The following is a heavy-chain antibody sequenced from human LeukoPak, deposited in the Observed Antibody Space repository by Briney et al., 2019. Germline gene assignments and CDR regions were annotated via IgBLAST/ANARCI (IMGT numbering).Heavy chain of an antibody. CDR2: IYYSGST. Sequence: SETLSLTCTVSGGSISSSSYYWGWIRQPPGKGLEWIGSIYYSGSTYYNPSLKSRVTISADTSKNQFSLKLSSVTAADTAVYYCARPTASYYDSSGYYGNAFDIWGQGTMVTVSS. CDR1: GGSISSSSYY. D-gene: IGHD3-22*01. CDR3: ARPTASYYDSSGYYGNAFDI. J-gene: IGHJ3*02. V-gene: IGHV4-39*07.